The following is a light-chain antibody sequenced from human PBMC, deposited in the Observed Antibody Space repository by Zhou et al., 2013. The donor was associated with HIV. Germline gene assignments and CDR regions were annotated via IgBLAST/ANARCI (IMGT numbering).Light chain of an antibody. CDR1: QSVRSN. CDR2: EVS. V-gene: IGKV3-15*01. Sequence: EIVMTQSPATLSVSPGERATLSCRASQSVRSNLAWYQQKPGQAPRLLIYEVSTRATGIPARFSGSGSGTEFTLTISSLQSEDFAVYYCQQYGSSPRLTFGGGTKVEIK. CDR3: QQYGSSPRLT. J-gene: IGKJ4*01.